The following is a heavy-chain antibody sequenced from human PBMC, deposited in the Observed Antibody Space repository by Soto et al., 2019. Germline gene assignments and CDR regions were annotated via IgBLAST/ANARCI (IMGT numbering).Heavy chain of an antibody. CDR3: ARGRGEFDA. Sequence: SETLSLTCTVSGYSISSGYYWSWIRQTPGKGLEWIGSISHSGTSLYNPSLRSRVTISMDTSNNHFSLKLNSLTATDTAVYYCARGRGEFDAWGQGTPVTVSS. CDR2: ISHSGTS. CDR1: GYSISSGYY. J-gene: IGHJ5*02. V-gene: IGHV4-38-2*02. D-gene: IGHD2-21*01.